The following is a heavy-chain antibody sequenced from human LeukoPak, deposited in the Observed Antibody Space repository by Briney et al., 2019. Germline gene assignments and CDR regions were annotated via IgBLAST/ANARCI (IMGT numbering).Heavy chain of an antibody. V-gene: IGHV3-11*06. CDR1: GFTFSDYY. CDR3: ARDFRRCSSWPFDY. D-gene: IGHD6-13*01. J-gene: IGHJ4*02. CDR2: ISSSSSYT. Sequence: GGSLRLSCAASGFTFSDYYMSWICQAPGKGLEWVSYISSSSSYTNYVDSVKGRFTISRDNAKNSLYLQMNSLRAEDTAVYHCARDFRRCSSWPFDYWGQGTRVTVSS.